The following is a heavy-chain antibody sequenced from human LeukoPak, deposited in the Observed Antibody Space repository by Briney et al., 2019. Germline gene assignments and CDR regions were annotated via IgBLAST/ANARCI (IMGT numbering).Heavy chain of an antibody. V-gene: IGHV3-23*01. J-gene: IGHJ4*02. CDR3: AKARGVDTAMVTH. Sequence: GGSLRLSCAASGFTFSNYGMSWVRQAPGKGLEWVSAISGSGGSTYYADSVKGRFTISRDNSKNTLYLQMNSLRAEDTAVYYCAKARGVDTAMVTHWGQGTLVTVSS. CDR1: GFTFSNYG. CDR2: ISGSGGST. D-gene: IGHD5-18*01.